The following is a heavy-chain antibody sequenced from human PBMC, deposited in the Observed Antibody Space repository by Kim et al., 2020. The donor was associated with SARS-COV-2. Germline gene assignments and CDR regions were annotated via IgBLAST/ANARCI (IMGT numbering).Heavy chain of an antibody. CDR3: ARAHSSWYLFYYYGMDV. J-gene: IGHJ6*02. Sequence: GGSLRLSCAASGFTFSSYWMSWVRQAQGKGLEWVANIKQDGSEKYYVDSVKGRFTISRDNAKNSLYLQMNSLRAEDTAVYYCARAHSSWYLFYYYGMDVWGQGTTVTVSS. V-gene: IGHV3-7*03. CDR2: IKQDGSEK. D-gene: IGHD6-13*01. CDR1: GFTFSSYW.